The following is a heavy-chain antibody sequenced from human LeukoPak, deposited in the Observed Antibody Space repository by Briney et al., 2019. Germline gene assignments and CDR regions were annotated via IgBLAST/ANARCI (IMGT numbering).Heavy chain of an antibody. D-gene: IGHD5-12*01. V-gene: IGHV3-23*01. Sequence: GGSLRLSCAASGFTFSSYAMSWVRQAPGKGLEWVSAISGSGGCTYYADSVKGWFTISRDNSKNTLYLQMNSLRAEDTAVYYCAKARKNIVATIKDYWGQGTLVTVSS. J-gene: IGHJ4*02. CDR1: GFTFSSYA. CDR2: ISGSGGCT. CDR3: AKARKNIVATIKDY.